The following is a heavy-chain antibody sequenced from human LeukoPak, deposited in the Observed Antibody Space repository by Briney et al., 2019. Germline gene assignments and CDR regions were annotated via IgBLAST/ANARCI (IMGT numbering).Heavy chain of an antibody. CDR3: ARGNEPIVHFPYDSKYYFDY. Sequence: SETLSLTCAVSGGSISSSNWWSWVRQPPGKGLEWIGEIYHSGSTNYNPSLKSRVTISVDKSKNQFSLKLSSVTAADTAVYYCARGNEPIVHFPYDSKYYFDYWGQGTLVTVSS. J-gene: IGHJ4*02. CDR1: GGSISSSNW. CDR2: IYHSGST. D-gene: IGHD3-10*01. V-gene: IGHV4-4*02.